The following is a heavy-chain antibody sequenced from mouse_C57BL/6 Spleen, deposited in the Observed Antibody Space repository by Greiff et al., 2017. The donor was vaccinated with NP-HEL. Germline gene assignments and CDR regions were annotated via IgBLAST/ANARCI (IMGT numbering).Heavy chain of an antibody. Sequence: EVKLVESGGGLVKPGGSLKLSCAASGFTFSSYAMSWVRQTPEKRLEWVATISDGGSYTYYPDNVKGRFTISRDNAKNNLYLQMSHLKSEDTAMYYCARSDDGFAYWGQGTLVTVSA. CDR2: ISDGGSYT. J-gene: IGHJ3*01. CDR3: ARSDDGFAY. CDR1: GFTFSSYA. V-gene: IGHV5-4*03. D-gene: IGHD2-12*01.